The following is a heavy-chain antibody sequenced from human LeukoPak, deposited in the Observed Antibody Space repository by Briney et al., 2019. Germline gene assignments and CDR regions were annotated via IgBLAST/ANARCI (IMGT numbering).Heavy chain of an antibody. CDR1: GFTFSSYS. CDR3: ARDLGGSSLDYYYYYMDV. V-gene: IGHV3-21*01. Sequence: GGSLRLSCAASGFTFSSYSMNWVRQAPGKGLEWVSSISSSSSYINYADSVKGRFTISRDNAKNSLYLQMNSLRAEDTAVYYCARDLGGSSLDYYYYYMDVWGKGTTVTVSS. D-gene: IGHD6-13*01. CDR2: ISSSSSYI. J-gene: IGHJ6*03.